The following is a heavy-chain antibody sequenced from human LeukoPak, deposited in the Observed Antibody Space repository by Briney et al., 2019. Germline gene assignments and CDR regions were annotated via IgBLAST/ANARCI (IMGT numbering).Heavy chain of an antibody. CDR3: ARGGDYYDILTGSLDY. D-gene: IGHD3-9*01. Sequence: PGGSLRLSCAASGFTFSSYAMSWVRQAPGKGLEWVSTISGSGAGTYYADSVKGRFTISRDNAKNSLYLQMNSLRAEDTAVYYCARGGDYYDILTGSLDYWGQGTLVTVSS. CDR1: GFTFSSYA. CDR2: ISGSGAGT. V-gene: IGHV3-23*01. J-gene: IGHJ4*02.